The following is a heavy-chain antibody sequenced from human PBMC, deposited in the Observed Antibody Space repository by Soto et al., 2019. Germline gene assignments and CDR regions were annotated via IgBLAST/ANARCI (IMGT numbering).Heavy chain of an antibody. CDR2: ISSSSSYI. CDR1: GFTFSSYS. CDR3: ARDAYYDSSAGDAFDS. J-gene: IGHJ3*02. D-gene: IGHD3-22*01. V-gene: IGHV3-21*01. Sequence: LRLSCAASGFTFSSYSMNWVRQAPGKGLEWVSSISSSSSYIYYADSVKGRFTISRDNAKNSLYLQMNSLRAEDTAVYYCARDAYYDSSAGDAFDSWGQGTMVTVSS.